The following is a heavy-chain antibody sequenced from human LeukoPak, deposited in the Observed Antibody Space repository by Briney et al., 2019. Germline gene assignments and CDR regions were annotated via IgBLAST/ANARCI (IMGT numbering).Heavy chain of an antibody. V-gene: IGHV3-64*01. CDR2: ISSNGGST. CDR3: ARGSGLDY. CDR1: GFTFSSYA. Sequence: GGSLRLSCTASGFTFSSYAMHWVRQAPGKGLEYVSAISSNGGSTYYANSVKGRFTISRDNSKNTLYLQMGSLRAEDMAVYYCARGSGLDYWGQGTLVTVSS. D-gene: IGHD2-15*01. J-gene: IGHJ4*02.